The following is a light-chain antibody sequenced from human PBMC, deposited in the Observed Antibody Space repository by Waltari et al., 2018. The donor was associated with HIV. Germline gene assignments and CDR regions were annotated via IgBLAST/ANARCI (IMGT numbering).Light chain of an antibody. CDR3: SSYTATTAIL. V-gene: IGLV2-14*01. CDR1: NSDVGGYGY. J-gene: IGLJ3*02. Sequence: QSVLTQPASVSGSPGQSITISCTGTNSDVGGYGYVSCYKHHPGKAPKLLLYEGTHRPSGISSRFSGSKSGNTASMTIAGLQAEDEADYYCSSYTATTAILFGGGTKVTVL. CDR2: EGT.